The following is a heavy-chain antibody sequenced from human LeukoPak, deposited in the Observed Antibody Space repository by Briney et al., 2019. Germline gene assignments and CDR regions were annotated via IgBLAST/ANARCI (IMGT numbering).Heavy chain of an antibody. CDR2: MSYDGNNI. CDR3: AREWGAAADY. CDR1: GFTFLDFA. V-gene: IGHV3-30-3*01. D-gene: IGHD6-13*01. J-gene: IGHJ4*02. Sequence: GGSLRLSRVTSGFTFLDFAVHWVRQAPGKGLEWVAVMSYDGNNIYYVDSVKGRFTLSRDSSKNTLYLQMNSLRPEDTAVYYCAREWGAAADYWGQGTLVTVSS.